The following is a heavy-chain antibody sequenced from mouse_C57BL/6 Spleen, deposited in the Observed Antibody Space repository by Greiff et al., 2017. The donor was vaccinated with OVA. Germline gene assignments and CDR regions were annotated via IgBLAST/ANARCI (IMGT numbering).Heavy chain of an antibody. J-gene: IGHJ2*01. CDR2: ISDGGSYT. CDR1: GFTFSSYA. CDR3: ARDRRLDY. V-gene: IGHV5-4*01. Sequence: EVNLVESGGGLVKPGGSLKLSCAASGFTFSSYAMSWVRQTPEKRLEWVATISDGGSYTYYPDNVKGRFTISRDNAKNNLYLQMSHLKSEDTAMYYCARDRRLDYWGQGTTLTVSS.